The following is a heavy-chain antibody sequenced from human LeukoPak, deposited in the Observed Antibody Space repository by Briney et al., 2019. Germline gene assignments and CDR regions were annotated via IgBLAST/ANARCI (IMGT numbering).Heavy chain of an antibody. Sequence: SETLSLTCAVYGRSFSGYYWSWIRQPPGKGLEWIGEINHSGSTNYNPSLKSRVTISVDTSKNQFSLKLSSVTAADTAVYYCARPPNYYDSSGYYYAAFDIWGQGTMVTVSS. CDR1: GRSFSGYY. J-gene: IGHJ3*02. CDR3: ARPPNYYDSSGYYYAAFDI. CDR2: INHSGST. V-gene: IGHV4-34*01. D-gene: IGHD3-22*01.